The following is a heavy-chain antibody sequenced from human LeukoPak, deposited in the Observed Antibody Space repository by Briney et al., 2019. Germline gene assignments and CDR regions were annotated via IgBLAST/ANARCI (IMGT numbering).Heavy chain of an antibody. V-gene: IGHV4-34*01. CDR1: GGSFNGYY. Sequence: SETLSLTCAVYGGSFNGYYWSWIRQPPGKGLEWIGEINHSGSTNYNPSLKSRVTISVDTSKNQFSLKLSSVTAADTAVYYCARRRVGVVAATPRGYNYRDVWGKGTRVPVSS. CDR3: ARRRVGVVAATPRGYNYRDV. CDR2: INHSGST. D-gene: IGHD2-15*01. J-gene: IGHJ6*03.